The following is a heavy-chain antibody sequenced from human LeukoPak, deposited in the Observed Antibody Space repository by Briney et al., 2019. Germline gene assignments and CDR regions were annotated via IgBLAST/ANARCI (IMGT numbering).Heavy chain of an antibody. CDR2: ISAYNGNT. CDR1: GYTFTSYG. V-gene: IGHV1-18*01. D-gene: IGHD6-19*01. CDR3: ARLPPGIAVAVYDY. Sequence: GASVKVSCKASGYTFTSYGISWVRQAPGQGLEWMGWISAYNGNTNYAQKLQGRVTMATDTSTSTAYMELRSVRSEDTAVYYCARLPPGIAVAVYDYWGQGTLVTVSS. J-gene: IGHJ4*02.